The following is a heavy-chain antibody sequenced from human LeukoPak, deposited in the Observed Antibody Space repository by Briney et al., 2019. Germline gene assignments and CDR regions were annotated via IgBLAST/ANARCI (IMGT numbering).Heavy chain of an antibody. CDR1: GFTFSTYA. J-gene: IGHJ4*02. CDR2: ISSNGGST. CDR3: ARSVVVAANIDY. Sequence: GGSLRLSCAASGFTFSTYAMHWVRQAPGKGLEYVSAISSNGGSTYYANSVKGRFSISRDNSKNTLYLQPGSLRAEDMAVYYCARSVVVAANIDYWGQGTLVTVSS. V-gene: IGHV3-64*01. D-gene: IGHD2-15*01.